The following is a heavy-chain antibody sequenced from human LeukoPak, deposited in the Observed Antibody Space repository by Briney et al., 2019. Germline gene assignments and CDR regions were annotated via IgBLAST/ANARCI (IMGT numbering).Heavy chain of an antibody. Sequence: SETLSLTCTVSGGSISSYYWSWIRQPPGKGLEWIGYIYYSGSTNYNPSLKSRVTISVATSKNQFSLKLSSVTAADTAVYYCARDLYDYGDYFDAFDIWGQGTMVTVSS. CDR2: IYYSGST. V-gene: IGHV4-59*01. CDR3: ARDLYDYGDYFDAFDI. D-gene: IGHD4-17*01. CDR1: GGSISSYY. J-gene: IGHJ3*02.